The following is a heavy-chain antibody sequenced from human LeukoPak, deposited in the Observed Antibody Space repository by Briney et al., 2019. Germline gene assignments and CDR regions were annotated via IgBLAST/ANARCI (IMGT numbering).Heavy chain of an antibody. V-gene: IGHV1-2*02. Sequence: ASVKVSCKASGYTFTDYYINWVRQAPGQGLEWIGWINPNSGDTNYAQKFQDRVTMTRDTSISTAYIELRSLRSDDTAVYYCARDPLIVVVPAAIGVTDWFDPWGQGTLVTVSS. CDR2: INPNSGDT. D-gene: IGHD2-2*01. CDR1: GYTFTDYY. J-gene: IGHJ5*02. CDR3: ARDPLIVVVPAAIGVTDWFDP.